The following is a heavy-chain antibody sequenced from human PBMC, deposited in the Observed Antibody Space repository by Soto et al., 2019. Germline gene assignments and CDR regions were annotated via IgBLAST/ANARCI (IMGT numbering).Heavy chain of an antibody. CDR2: ISSSGSST. CDR1: GFTFDNYA. J-gene: IGHJ4*02. V-gene: IGHV3-23*01. Sequence: EVQLLESGGGLVQPGGSLRLSCAASGFTFDNYAMRWVRQAPGKGLEWVSAISSSGSSTYYADSVKGRFTISRDNSKNTLYLQMNGLRAEDTAIYYCARVFGIYYFDYWGQGTLVTVSS. D-gene: IGHD3-3*01. CDR3: ARVFGIYYFDY.